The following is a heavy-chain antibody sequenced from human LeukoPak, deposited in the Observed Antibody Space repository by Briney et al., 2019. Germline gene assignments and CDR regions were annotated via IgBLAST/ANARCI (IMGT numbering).Heavy chain of an antibody. Sequence: GGSLRLSCAASGFTFSNYAMSWVRQAPGKGLEWVSTISNSGDATYYADSVKGRFTISRDNSKNTLYLQMNSLRAEDTAVYYCARGLWKDTFDPWGQGTLVTVSS. CDR2: ISNSGDAT. V-gene: IGHV3-23*01. D-gene: IGHD1-1*01. J-gene: IGHJ5*02. CDR1: GFTFSNYA. CDR3: ARGLWKDTFDP.